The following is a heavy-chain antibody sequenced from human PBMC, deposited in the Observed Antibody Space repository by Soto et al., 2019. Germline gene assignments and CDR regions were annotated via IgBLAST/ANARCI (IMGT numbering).Heavy chain of an antibody. CDR3: ARVSY. CDR2: ISSASSET. V-gene: IGHV3-21*01. Sequence: GGSLRLSCEASGFTFSRVSTNWVRQVPGKGLEWVASISSASSETWYADSVKGRFIISRDNAQNSLFLQMNTLRPEDSAIYYCARVSYWGPGTQVTVSS. CDR1: GFTFSRVS. J-gene: IGHJ4*02.